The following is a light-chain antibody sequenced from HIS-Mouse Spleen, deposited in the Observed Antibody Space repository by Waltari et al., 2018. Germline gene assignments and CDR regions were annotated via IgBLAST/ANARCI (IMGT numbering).Light chain of an antibody. CDR2: KDS. Sequence: SYELTQPSSVSVSPGQTARNTCSGDVLAKNYARWFQQKPGKAPVLVIYKDSERPSGIPERFSGSSSGTTVTLTISGAQVEDEADYYCYSAADNNRVFGGGTKLTVL. J-gene: IGLJ2*01. V-gene: IGLV3-27*01. CDR1: VLAKNY. CDR3: YSAADNNRV.